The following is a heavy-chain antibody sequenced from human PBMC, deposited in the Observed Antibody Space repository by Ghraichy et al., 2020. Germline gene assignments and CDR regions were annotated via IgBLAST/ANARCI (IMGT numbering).Heavy chain of an antibody. CDR2: IYYSGST. Sequence: SQTLSLTCTVSGGSISSGGYYWSWIRQHPGKGLEWIGYIYYSGSTYYNPSLKSRVTISVDTSKNQFSLKLSSVTAADTAVYYCARDGRATPNGMDVWGQGTTVTVSS. J-gene: IGHJ6*02. D-gene: IGHD5-12*01. CDR3: ARDGRATPNGMDV. V-gene: IGHV4-31*03. CDR1: GGSISSGGYY.